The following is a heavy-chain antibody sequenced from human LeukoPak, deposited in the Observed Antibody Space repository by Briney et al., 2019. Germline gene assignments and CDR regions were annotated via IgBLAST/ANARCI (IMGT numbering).Heavy chain of an antibody. J-gene: IGHJ4*02. V-gene: IGHV1-46*01. CDR3: ARADPVTLIVLVPFDY. CDR1: GYTFTSYY. D-gene: IGHD3-22*01. Sequence: ASVKVSCKASGYTFTSYYMHWVRQAPGQGLEWMGIINPSGGSTSYAQKFQGRVTMTRDMSTSTVYMELSSLRSEDTAVYYCARADPVTLIVLVPFDYWGQGTLVTVSS. CDR2: INPSGGST.